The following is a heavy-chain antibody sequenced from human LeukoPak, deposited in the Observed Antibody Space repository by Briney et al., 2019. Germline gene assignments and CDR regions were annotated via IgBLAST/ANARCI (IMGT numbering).Heavy chain of an antibody. CDR3: ARGRGRQVGTRWHPDTHHDY. V-gene: IGHV4-38-2*01. CDR1: GFSISSGYF. CDR2: IHYPESA. J-gene: IGHJ4*02. D-gene: IGHD6-13*01. Sequence: SETLSLTCAVSGFSISSGYFWGWIRRPPGKGLEWIGTIHYPESAYYNPSLNSRLTISIDTSKNHFSLKLSSVTAADTALYYCARGRGRQVGTRWHPDTHHDYWGQGILVTVSS.